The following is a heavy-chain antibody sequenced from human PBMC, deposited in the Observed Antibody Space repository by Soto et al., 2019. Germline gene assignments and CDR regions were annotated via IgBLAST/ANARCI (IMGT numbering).Heavy chain of an antibody. Sequence: PSETLSLTCAVSGGSINSDGYYWSWIRQHPGKGLEWIGYIYYTGSTFYNPSLRSRVTFSVDTSKNQFSLELTSVTAADTAVYFGASGPRLVLYYFDYWGQGTLVTVSS. CDR1: GGSINSDGYY. CDR2: IYYTGST. J-gene: IGHJ4*02. CDR3: ASGPRLVLYYFDY. D-gene: IGHD6-19*01. V-gene: IGHV4-31*11.